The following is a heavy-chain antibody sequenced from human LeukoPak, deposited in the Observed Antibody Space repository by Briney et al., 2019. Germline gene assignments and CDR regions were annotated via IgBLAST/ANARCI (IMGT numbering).Heavy chain of an antibody. V-gene: IGHV3-23*01. CDR3: ARVVVVVPAAILGYMDV. J-gene: IGHJ6*03. CDR1: GFTFSSYA. CDR2: ISGSGGST. Sequence: PGGSLRLSCAASGFTFSSYAMSWVRQAPGKGLEWVSGISGSGGSTYYADSVKGRFTISRDNFMNTLYLQLNSLRAEDTAVYYCARVVVVVPAAILGYMDVWGKGTTVTVSS. D-gene: IGHD2-2*01.